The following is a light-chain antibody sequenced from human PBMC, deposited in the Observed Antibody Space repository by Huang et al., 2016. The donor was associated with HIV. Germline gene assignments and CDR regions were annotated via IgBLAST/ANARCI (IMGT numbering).Light chain of an antibody. CDR3: HQYGRSPPT. V-gene: IGKV3-20*01. CDR2: GAS. Sequence: EIVLTQSPGTLSLSPGERATLSFRANQTVTRSSLAWYQQRPGQAPRRLISGASSRATGIPDRFSGSGSGTDFALTISGLEPEDFVIYYCHQYGRSPPTFGRGTKLEIK. J-gene: IGKJ2*01. CDR1: QTVTRSS.